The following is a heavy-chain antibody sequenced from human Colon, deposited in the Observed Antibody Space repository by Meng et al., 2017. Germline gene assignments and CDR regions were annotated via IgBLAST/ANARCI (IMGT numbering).Heavy chain of an antibody. CDR3: ARGIAVADNWFDP. CDR1: GGSISSYY. V-gene: IGHV4-59*01. CDR2: ISYSGST. Sequence: QLQLQDSGPGLVKPSETLSLTCTVSGGSISSYYWSWIRQPPGKGLEWIGYISYSGSTNYNPSLKSRVTISVDTSKNRFSLRLSSVTAADTAVYYCARGIAVADNWFDPWGQGTLVTVSS. D-gene: IGHD6-19*01. J-gene: IGHJ5*02.